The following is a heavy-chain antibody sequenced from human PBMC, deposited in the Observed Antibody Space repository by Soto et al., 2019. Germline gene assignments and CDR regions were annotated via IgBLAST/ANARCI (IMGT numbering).Heavy chain of an antibody. V-gene: IGHV3-30*03. D-gene: IGHD6-19*01. CDR1: GFTFSSYG. J-gene: IGHJ4*02. CDR2: ISYDGSNK. Sequence: QVQLVESGGGVVQPGRSLRLSCAASGFTFSSYGMHWVRQAPDKGLEWVAVISYDGSNKYYADSVKGRFTISRDNSKNTLYLQMNSLRAEDTAVYYCAVVAGPFDYWGQGTLVTVSS. CDR3: AVVAGPFDY.